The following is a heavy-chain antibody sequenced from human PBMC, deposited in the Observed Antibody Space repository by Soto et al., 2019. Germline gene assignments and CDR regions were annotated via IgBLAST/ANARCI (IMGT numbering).Heavy chain of an antibody. V-gene: IGHV3-66*01. CDR2: IYSGGST. J-gene: IGHJ3*02. Sequence: EVQLVESGGGLVQPGGSLRLSCAASGFTVSSNYMSWVRQAPGKGLEWVSVIYSGGSTYYADSVKGRFTISRDNSKNTLYLQMNSLRAEDTAVYYCARGGCSGGSCYSFVFGAFDIWGQGTMVTVSS. D-gene: IGHD2-15*01. CDR3: ARGGCSGGSCYSFVFGAFDI. CDR1: GFTVSSNY.